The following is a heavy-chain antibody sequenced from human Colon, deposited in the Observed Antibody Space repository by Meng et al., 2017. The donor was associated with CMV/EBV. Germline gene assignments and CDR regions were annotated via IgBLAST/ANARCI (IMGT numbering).Heavy chain of an antibody. J-gene: IGHJ4*02. D-gene: IGHD6-13*01. Sequence: GESLKISCATSGFTFSKYWISWVRQAPGKGLEWVANIKQDGSEKYYVDSVKGRFTISRDNAKNSVSLQMNGLRAEDTAVYYCARPARGSTNYYWGQGTLVTVSS. CDR3: ARPARGSTNYY. V-gene: IGHV3-7*01. CDR2: IKQDGSEK. CDR1: GFTFSKYW.